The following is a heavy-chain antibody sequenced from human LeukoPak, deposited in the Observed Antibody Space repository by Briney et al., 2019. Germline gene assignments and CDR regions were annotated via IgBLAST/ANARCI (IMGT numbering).Heavy chain of an antibody. Sequence: GGSLRLSCAASGFTVSSNYMSWVRQAPGKGLEWVSVIYSGGSTYYADSVKGRFTISRDNSKNTLYLQMNSLRAEDTAVYYCARRVDFWSGYYVYYGMDVWGQGTTVTVSS. D-gene: IGHD3-3*01. CDR2: IYSGGST. V-gene: IGHV3-53*01. CDR3: ARRVDFWSGYYVYYGMDV. J-gene: IGHJ6*02. CDR1: GFTVSSNY.